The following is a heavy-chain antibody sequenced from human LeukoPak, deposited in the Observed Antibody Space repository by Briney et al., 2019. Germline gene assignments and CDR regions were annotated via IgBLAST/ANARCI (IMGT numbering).Heavy chain of an antibody. CDR1: GDSISSTNYY. CDR2: IYYSGST. V-gene: IGHV4-39*07. D-gene: IGHD2-2*01. J-gene: IGHJ4*02. Sequence: SETLSLTCTVSGDSISSTNYYWGWIRQPPGKGLEWIGSIYYSGSTFNNPSLKSRVTISVDKSKTQFSLKLSSVTAADTAVYYCARRRYCSSTSCYSEGYWGQGTLVTVSS. CDR3: ARRRYCSSTSCYSEGY.